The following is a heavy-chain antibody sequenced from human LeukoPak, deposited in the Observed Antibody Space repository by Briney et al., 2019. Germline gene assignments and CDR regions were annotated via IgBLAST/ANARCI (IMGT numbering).Heavy chain of an antibody. V-gene: IGHV3-21*01. CDR3: ASLTNYYDSSGRPDY. CDR1: GFTFSSYS. D-gene: IGHD3-22*01. J-gene: IGHJ4*02. Sequence: GGSLRLFCAASGFTFSSYSMNWVRQAPGKGLEWVSSISSSSSYIYYADSVKGRFTISRDNAKNSPYLQMNSLRAEDTAVYYCASLTNYYDSSGRPDYWGQGTLVTVSS. CDR2: ISSSSSYI.